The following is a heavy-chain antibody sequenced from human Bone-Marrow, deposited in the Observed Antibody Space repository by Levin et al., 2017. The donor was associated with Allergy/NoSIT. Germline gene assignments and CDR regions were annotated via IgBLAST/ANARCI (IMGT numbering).Heavy chain of an antibody. CDR3: ARAGMITFGGSHFDY. V-gene: IGHV4-38-2*01. Sequence: SETLSLTCGVSGSSISNGYNWGWIRQSPGKGLEWIASIYHSGSTYYNPSLKSRVTISVDTSKNQFSLKLSSLTAADTAVYYCARAGMITFGGSHFDYWGQGALVTVSS. D-gene: IGHD3-16*01. CDR2: IYHSGST. J-gene: IGHJ4*02. CDR1: GSSISNGYN.